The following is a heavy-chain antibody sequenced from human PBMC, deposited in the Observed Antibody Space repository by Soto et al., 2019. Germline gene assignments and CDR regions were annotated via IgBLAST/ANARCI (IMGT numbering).Heavy chain of an antibody. D-gene: IGHD6-13*01. J-gene: IGHJ4*02. V-gene: IGHV1-69*13. CDR1: GGTFSSYA. Sequence: ASVKVSCKASGGTFSSYAISWVRQAPGQGLEWMGGIIPIFGTANYAQKFQGRVTITADESTSTAYMELSSLRSEDTAVYYCARYSVAAAGNWFDYWGQGTPVTVSS. CDR3: ARYSVAAAGNWFDY. CDR2: IIPIFGTA.